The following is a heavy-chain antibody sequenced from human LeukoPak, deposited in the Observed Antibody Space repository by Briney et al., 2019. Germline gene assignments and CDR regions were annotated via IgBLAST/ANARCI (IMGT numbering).Heavy chain of an antibody. D-gene: IGHD1-14*01. V-gene: IGHV3-74*01. CDR1: GFTFSSYW. CDR3: SRDFNGRNDF. Sequence: QPGGSLRLSCAASGFTFSSYWMHWVRQGPGKGLVWVSRINTDGSRTDYAESVKGRFTISRDNAKNTLSLEMNSLGDEDTAVYYCSRDFNGRNDFWGQGSLVGVSS. J-gene: IGHJ4*02. CDR2: INTDGSRT.